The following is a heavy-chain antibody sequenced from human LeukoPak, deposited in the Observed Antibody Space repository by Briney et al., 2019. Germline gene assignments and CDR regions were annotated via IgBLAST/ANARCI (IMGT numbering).Heavy chain of an antibody. J-gene: IGHJ4*02. CDR3: ARLSGRVVCSAGSCYIDS. CDR1: GYRFTSDW. Sequence: GESLKISCKGSGYRFTSDWIGWVRQMPGKGLEWVGIIYPGDSDTRYSPSFQGQVTISADKSVNTAYLQWSSLKASGTAMYYCARLSGRVVCSAGSCYIDSWGQGTLVTVSS. V-gene: IGHV5-51*01. CDR2: IYPGDSDT. D-gene: IGHD2-15*01.